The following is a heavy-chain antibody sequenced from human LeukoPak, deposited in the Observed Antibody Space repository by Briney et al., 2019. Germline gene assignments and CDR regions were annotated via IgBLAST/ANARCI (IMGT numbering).Heavy chain of an antibody. Sequence: SVTVSCKASGGTFSSYAISWVRQAPGQGLEWMGGIIPIFGTANYAQKFQGRVTITADESTSTAYMELSSLRSEDTAVYYCVRPGYDSSGYGFDYWGQGTLVTVSS. CDR1: GGTFSSYA. CDR2: IIPIFGTA. J-gene: IGHJ4*02. CDR3: VRPGYDSSGYGFDY. V-gene: IGHV1-69*13. D-gene: IGHD3-22*01.